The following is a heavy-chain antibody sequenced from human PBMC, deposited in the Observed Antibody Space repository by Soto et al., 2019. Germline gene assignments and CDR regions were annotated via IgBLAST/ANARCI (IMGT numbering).Heavy chain of an antibody. V-gene: IGHV3-30*02. CDR2: IWYDGSEK. CDR3: AKERFQ. J-gene: IGHJ1*01. Sequence: QVQLVESGGGVVQPGASLRLSCAASGFTFSDYGMHWVRQAPGKGLQWVVLIWYDGSEKRYAESVKGRFTVSRDNAKNTVYLQMNGLGVEDTAVYYCAKERFQ. CDR1: GFTFSDYG.